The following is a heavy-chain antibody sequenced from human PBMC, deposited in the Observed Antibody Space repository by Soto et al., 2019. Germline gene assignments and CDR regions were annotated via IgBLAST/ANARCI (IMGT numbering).Heavy chain of an antibody. Sequence: SETLSLTCTVSGGSISSGDYYWSWIRQPPGKGLEWIGYIYDSGSTYYNSSLKSRVNITLDASKNQFSLKLTSVTAADTAVYYCARDNGVGPWGQGTLVTVSS. J-gene: IGHJ5*02. CDR3: ARDNGVGP. CDR2: IYDSGST. CDR1: GGSISSGDYY. V-gene: IGHV4-30-4*01. D-gene: IGHD2-8*01.